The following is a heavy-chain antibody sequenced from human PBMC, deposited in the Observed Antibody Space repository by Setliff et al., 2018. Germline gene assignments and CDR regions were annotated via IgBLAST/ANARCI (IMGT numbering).Heavy chain of an antibody. D-gene: IGHD3-22*01. CDR3: ARGQGHYYDSSGCLDY. CDR1: GGTFSNYG. Sequence: SVKVSCKASGGTFSNYGVSWVRQAPGQGLEWMGGTIPLFGTTDYAQKFHGRVTIITDESTSTAYMELSSLTSDDTAVYFCARGQGHYYDSSGCLDYWGQGTLVTVSS. CDR2: TIPLFGTT. J-gene: IGHJ4*02. V-gene: IGHV1-69*05.